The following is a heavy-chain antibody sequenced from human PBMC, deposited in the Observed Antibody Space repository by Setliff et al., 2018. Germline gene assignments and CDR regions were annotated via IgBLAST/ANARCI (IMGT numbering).Heavy chain of an antibody. D-gene: IGHD3-3*01. CDR1: GFTFSSYV. V-gene: IGHV3-48*02. J-gene: IGHJ4*02. CDR3: TRGRGGPNTVFVISY. CDR2: IHDSGNPT. Sequence: PGGSLRLSCAASGFTFSSYVMTWVRQVPGKGLEWISYIHDSGNPTYYADSVKGRFTVSRDNAKNSLYLQMNSLRDEDTAVYYCTRGRGGPNTVFVISYWGQGTLVTVSS.